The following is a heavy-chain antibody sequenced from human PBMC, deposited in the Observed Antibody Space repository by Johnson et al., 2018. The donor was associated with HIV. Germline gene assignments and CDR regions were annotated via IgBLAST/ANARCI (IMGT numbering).Heavy chain of an antibody. CDR2: ISRSGSTI. D-gene: IGHD1-14*01. CDR3: ARDDRPDGFDI. V-gene: IGHV3-11*04. CDR1: GFTFSDYY. Sequence: QVLLVESGGGVVQPGRSLRLSCAASGFTFSDYYMSWIRQAPGKGLEWVSYISRSGSTIYYADSVKGRITISRDRSKNTVSLQMNSLRVEDTAVYYCARDDRPDGFDIWGQGTMVTVSS. J-gene: IGHJ3*02.